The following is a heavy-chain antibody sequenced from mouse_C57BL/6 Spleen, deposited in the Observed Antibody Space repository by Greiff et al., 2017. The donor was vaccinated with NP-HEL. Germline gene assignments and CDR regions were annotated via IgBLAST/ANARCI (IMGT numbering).Heavy chain of an antibody. J-gene: IGHJ2*01. CDR3: ARNFFDY. Sequence: EVKLVESGGGLVKPGGSLKLSCAASGFTFSDYGMHWVRQAPEKGLEWVAYISSGSSILYYADTVKGRFTISRDNAKNTLFLQMTSLRSEDTAMYYCARNFFDYWGQGTTLTVSS. CDR2: ISSGSSIL. V-gene: IGHV5-17*01. CDR1: GFTFSDYG.